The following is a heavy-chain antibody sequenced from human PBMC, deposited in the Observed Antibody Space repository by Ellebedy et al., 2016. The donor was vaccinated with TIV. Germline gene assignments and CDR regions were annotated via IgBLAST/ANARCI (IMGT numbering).Heavy chain of an antibody. CDR1: GASISSSTYY. CDR3: ARNLLIFTLDKSYFDL. Sequence: SETLSLTCSVSGASISSSTYYWGWIRQPPGKGLEWTGTVYYSWSTYYNPSHKSRVTISVDTSKSQFSLKLNSVTAADTAVYYCARNLLIFTLDKSYFDLWGRGTLVTVSS. J-gene: IGHJ2*01. CDR2: VYYSWST. V-gene: IGHV4-39*01. D-gene: IGHD3/OR15-3a*01.